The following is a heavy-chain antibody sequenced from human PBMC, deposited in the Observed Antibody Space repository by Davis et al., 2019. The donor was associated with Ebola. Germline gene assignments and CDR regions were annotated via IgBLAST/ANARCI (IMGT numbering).Heavy chain of an antibody. CDR1: GFTFSSYA. D-gene: IGHD2/OR15-2a*01. CDR3: AKIPVLRRGFYFDY. J-gene: IGHJ4*02. CDR2: ISGSGGST. V-gene: IGHV3-23*01. Sequence: GESLKIPCAASGFTFSSYAMSWFRQAPGKGLEWVSAISGSGGSTYYADSVKGRFTISRDNSKNTLYLQMNSLRAEDTAVYYCAKIPVLRRGFYFDYWGQGTLVTVSS.